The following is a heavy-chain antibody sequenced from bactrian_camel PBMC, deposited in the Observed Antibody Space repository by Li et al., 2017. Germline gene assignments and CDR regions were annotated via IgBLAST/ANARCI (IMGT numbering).Heavy chain of an antibody. CDR3: AANDRWFPGCVLEAERYKY. J-gene: IGHJ4*01. CDR2: IDGDGST. D-gene: IGHD3*01. V-gene: IGHV3S53*01. Sequence: VQLVESGGGSVRPGGSLTLSCAVPENTYSSYCMGWFRQAPANEREGVAAIDGDGSTRYAASVKGRFTLSQDSTKDTLYLDMKRLKPEDTAMYYCAANDRWFPGCVLEAERYKYWGQGTQVTVS. CDR1: ENTYSSYC.